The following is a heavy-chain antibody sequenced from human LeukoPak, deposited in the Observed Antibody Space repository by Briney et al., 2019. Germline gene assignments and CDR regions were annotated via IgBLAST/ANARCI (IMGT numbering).Heavy chain of an antibody. Sequence: SETLSLTCAVYGGSFSGYYWSWIRQPPGKGLEWIGEINHGGSTNYNPSLKSRVTISVDTSKNQFSLKLSSVTAADTAVYYCARGGELRGYSYGYAGELFDYWGQGTLVTVSS. CDR2: INHGGST. V-gene: IGHV4-34*01. CDR1: GGSFSGYY. D-gene: IGHD5-18*01. J-gene: IGHJ4*02. CDR3: ARGGELRGYSYGYAGELFDY.